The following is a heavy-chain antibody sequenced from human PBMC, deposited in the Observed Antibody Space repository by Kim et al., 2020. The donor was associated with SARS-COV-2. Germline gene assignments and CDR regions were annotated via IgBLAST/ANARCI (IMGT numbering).Heavy chain of an antibody. J-gene: IGHJ4*02. V-gene: IGHV4-34*01. D-gene: IGHD6-13*01. CDR3: ARGFSRQVVRD. CDR2: GNI. Sequence: GNIGYNPSLKSRVTISADPSKNQVSLSLTSVTAADTAVYYCARGFSRQVVRDWGPGTLVTVSS.